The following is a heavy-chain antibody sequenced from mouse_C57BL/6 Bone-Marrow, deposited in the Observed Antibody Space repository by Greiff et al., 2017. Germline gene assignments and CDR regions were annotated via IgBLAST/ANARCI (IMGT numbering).Heavy chain of an antibody. CDR2: IHPNSGST. D-gene: IGHD1-1*01. CDR3: ARAVYYYGSTREGNAMDY. Sequence: QVQLQQPGAELVKPGASVKLSCKASGYTFTSSWMHWVKQRPGQGLSWIGMIHPNSGSTNYNEKFKSKATLTVDTSSSTAYMQLSSLTSEDSAVYYCARAVYYYGSTREGNAMDYWGQGTSVTVSS. J-gene: IGHJ4*01. CDR1: GYTFTSSW. V-gene: IGHV1-64*01.